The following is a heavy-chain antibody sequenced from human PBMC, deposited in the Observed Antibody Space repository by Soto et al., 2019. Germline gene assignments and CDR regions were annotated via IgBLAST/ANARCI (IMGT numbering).Heavy chain of an antibody. Sequence: QVQLQQWGAGLLKPSETLSLTCAVYGGSFSGYYWSWIRQSQGKGLEWIGEINHSGSTNYNPSLKSRVTISVDTSKNQFSLKLSSVTAADTAVYYCARGYDSSGYTPGYWGQGTLVSVSS. CDR2: INHSGST. V-gene: IGHV4-34*01. D-gene: IGHD3-22*01. J-gene: IGHJ4*02. CDR1: GGSFSGYY. CDR3: ARGYDSSGYTPGY.